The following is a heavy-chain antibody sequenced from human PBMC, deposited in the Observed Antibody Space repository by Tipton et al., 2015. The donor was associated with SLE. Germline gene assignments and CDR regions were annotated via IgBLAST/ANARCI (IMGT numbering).Heavy chain of an antibody. CDR3: VRHGQTVQATFDH. V-gene: IGHV4-30-2*01. J-gene: IGHJ4*02. Sequence: TLSLTCAVSGGSVISGYYWNWVRQPPGKGLEWIGYIFHSGDSYYNPSLKSRVTISVDMSKNQLSLRLSSATAADTAAYYCVRHGQTVQATFDHWGQGALVTVSS. CDR2: IFHSGDS. D-gene: IGHD1-26*01. CDR1: GGSVISGYY.